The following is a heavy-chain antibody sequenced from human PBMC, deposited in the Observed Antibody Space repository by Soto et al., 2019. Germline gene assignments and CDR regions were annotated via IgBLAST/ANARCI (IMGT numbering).Heavy chain of an antibody. Sequence: PGGSLRLSCTASGFTFSSFEMNWVRQAPGKGLEWVSYINGNSQTIYYADSVRGRFTISRDNAKNSVYLQMNSLTVEDTAVYYCAREPKWVLWGQGTLVTVSS. D-gene: IGHD1-26*01. CDR3: AREPKWVL. J-gene: IGHJ4*02. CDR1: GFTFSSFE. V-gene: IGHV3-48*03. CDR2: INGNSQTI.